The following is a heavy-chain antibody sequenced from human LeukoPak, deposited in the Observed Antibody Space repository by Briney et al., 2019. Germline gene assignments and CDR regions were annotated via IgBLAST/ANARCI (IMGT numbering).Heavy chain of an antibody. Sequence: SETLSLTCNVSGASVSSGSYYWSWIRQPPGKGLEWIGYIYYSGSTNYNPSLKSRVTISVDTSKNQFSLKLSSVTAADTAVYYCAREGIAAASFIWFDPWGQGTLVTVSS. CDR2: IYYSGST. CDR3: AREGIAAASFIWFDP. V-gene: IGHV4-61*01. D-gene: IGHD6-13*01. CDR1: GASVSSGSYY. J-gene: IGHJ5*02.